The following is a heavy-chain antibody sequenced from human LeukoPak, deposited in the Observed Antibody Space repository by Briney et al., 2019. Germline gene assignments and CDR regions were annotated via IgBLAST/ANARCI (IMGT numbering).Heavy chain of an antibody. J-gene: IGHJ4*02. Sequence: ASVKVSCKASGYTFTGYYMRWVRQAPGQGLEWMGRINPNSGGTNYAQKFQGRVTMTRDTSISTAYMELSRLRSDDTAVYYCARDAGYSGYDFDYWGQGTLVTVSS. CDR2: INPNSGGT. V-gene: IGHV1-2*06. CDR3: ARDAGYSGYDFDY. CDR1: GYTFTGYY. D-gene: IGHD5-12*01.